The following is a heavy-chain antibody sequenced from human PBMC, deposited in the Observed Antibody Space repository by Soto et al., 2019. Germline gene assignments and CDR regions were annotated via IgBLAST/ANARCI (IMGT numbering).Heavy chain of an antibody. CDR1: GGSVNSGGYS. V-gene: IGHV4-30-2*01. CDR3: ARRAMLDAFDL. Sequence: SSETLSLTCTVSGGSVNSGGYSWSWIRQPPGKGLEWIGYVYHSASTFYNPSLQSRVTISLDTSKNQISLRLTSVTAADTAVYYCARRAMLDAFDLWGHGTMVTVSS. J-gene: IGHJ3*01. D-gene: IGHD2-2*01. CDR2: VYHSAST.